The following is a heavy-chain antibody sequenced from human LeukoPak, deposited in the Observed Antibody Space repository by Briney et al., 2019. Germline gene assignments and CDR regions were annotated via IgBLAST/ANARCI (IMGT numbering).Heavy chain of an antibody. J-gene: IGHJ4*02. D-gene: IGHD3-10*01. Sequence: ASVTVSCTVSGYTLTELSMHWVRQAPGKGLEWMGGFDPEDGETIYAQKFQGRVTTTEDTSTDTAYMELSSLRSEDTAVYYCATGGFDYGSAYWGQGTLVTVSS. CDR2: FDPEDGET. CDR3: ATGGFDYGSAY. V-gene: IGHV1-24*01. CDR1: GYTLTELS.